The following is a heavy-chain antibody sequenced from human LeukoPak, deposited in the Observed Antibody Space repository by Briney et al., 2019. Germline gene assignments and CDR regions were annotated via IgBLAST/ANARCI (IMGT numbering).Heavy chain of an antibody. D-gene: IGHD3-22*01. Sequence: PGGSLRLSCAASGFTFDDYAMHWVRQAPGKGLEWVSGISWSSGSIAYADSVKGRFSISRDKAKNSLYLQMNSLRAEDTALYYCAKDKQGGDYYDSSGPFDYWGQRTLVTVSS. CDR2: ISWSSGSI. V-gene: IGHV3-9*01. J-gene: IGHJ4*02. CDR1: GFTFDDYA. CDR3: AKDKQGGDYYDSSGPFDY.